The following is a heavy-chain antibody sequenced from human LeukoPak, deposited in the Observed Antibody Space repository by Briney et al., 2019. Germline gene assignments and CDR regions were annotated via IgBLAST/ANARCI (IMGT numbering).Heavy chain of an antibody. CDR3: VRALTGYSLGY. CDR2: IYSGGYT. V-gene: IGHV3-53*01. CDR1: GFTLSDNY. Sequence: PGGSLRLSCAASGFTLSDNYMTWVRQAPGKGLEWVSVIYSGGYTYYADSVKGRFTVSRDNSENTLYLQMNSLRAEDTAVYYCVRALTGYSLGYWGQGTLVTVSS. J-gene: IGHJ4*02. D-gene: IGHD3-9*01.